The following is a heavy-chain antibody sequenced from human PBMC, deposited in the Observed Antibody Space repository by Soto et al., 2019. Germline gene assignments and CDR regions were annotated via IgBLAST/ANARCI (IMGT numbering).Heavy chain of an antibody. J-gene: IGHJ4*02. CDR3: ARDKITGLFDY. Sequence: SETLSLTCSVSGGAISSSGYSWSWIRQPPGEALEWIGYIYHSGSTYYTPSLKSRVTISVDRSKNQFSLKLSSVTAADTAVYYCARDKITGLFDYWGQGTLVTVS. CDR2: IYHSGST. V-gene: IGHV4-30-2*01. D-gene: IGHD2-8*02. CDR1: GGAISSSGYS.